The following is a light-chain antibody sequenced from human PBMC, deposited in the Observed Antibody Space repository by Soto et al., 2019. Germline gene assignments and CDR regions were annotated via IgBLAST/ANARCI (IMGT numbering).Light chain of an antibody. CDR3: GTWDSRLSAVV. V-gene: IGLV1-51*01. CDR2: DNN. J-gene: IGLJ2*01. CDR1: TSNIGKNY. Sequence: QSVLTQPPSVSAAPGQEVTISCSGSTSNIGKNYVSWYQQLPGTAPKLLIYDNNKRPSGIPDRFSGSKSGTSATLGITGLQTGDEADYYCGTWDSRLSAVVFGGGTKLTVL.